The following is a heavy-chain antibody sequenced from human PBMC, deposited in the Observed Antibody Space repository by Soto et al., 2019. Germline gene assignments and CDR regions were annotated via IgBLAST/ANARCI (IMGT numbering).Heavy chain of an antibody. CDR1: GDTFSTYS. CDR3: AREGDRYYDTSGYFVAWFDP. J-gene: IGHJ5*02. Sequence: QVQLVQSGAEVKKPGSSVKVSCKVSGDTFSTYSISWVRQAPGQGLEWLGGIIPILGTPSYAQRFQDRVTITADKSTSTAYMEVSSLRSEDTAVYYCAREGDRYYDTSGYFVAWFDPWGPGILVTVSS. D-gene: IGHD3-22*01. V-gene: IGHV1-69*06. CDR2: IIPILGTP.